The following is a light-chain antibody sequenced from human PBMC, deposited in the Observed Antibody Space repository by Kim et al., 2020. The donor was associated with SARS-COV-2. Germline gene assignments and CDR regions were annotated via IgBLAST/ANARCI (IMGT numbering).Light chain of an antibody. CDR1: SLRSYH. J-gene: IGLJ2*01. CDR3: SSRDRSANRI. CDR2: AKN. V-gene: IGLV3-19*01. Sequence: SSELTQDPAVSVALGQTVRITCQGDSLRSYHASWYQQKPGQAPTLVIYAKNTRPSGVPDRFSGSSSGNIASLTITGAQAEDEADYYCSSRDRSANRIFGGGTKVTVL.